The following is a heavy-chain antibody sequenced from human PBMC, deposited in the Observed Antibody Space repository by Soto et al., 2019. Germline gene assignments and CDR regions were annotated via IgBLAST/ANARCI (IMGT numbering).Heavy chain of an antibody. CDR1: GFTFSSYE. V-gene: IGHV3-48*03. CDR2: ISSSGSTI. J-gene: IGHJ6*02. Sequence: GGSLRLSCAASGFTFSSYEMNWVRQAPGKGLEWVSYISSSGSTIYYADSVKGRFTISRDNAKNSLYLQMNSLRAEDTAVYYCERGSRDESISFCGMDVWGQGTTVTVS. D-gene: IGHD3-3*01. CDR3: ERGSRDESISFCGMDV.